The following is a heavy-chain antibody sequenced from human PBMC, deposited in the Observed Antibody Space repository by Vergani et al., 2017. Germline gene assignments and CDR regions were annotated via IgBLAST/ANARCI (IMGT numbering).Heavy chain of an antibody. Sequence: QVQLQESGPGLVKPSETLSLTCTVPGGYISSYYWSWIRQPPGKGLEWIGYIYYSGITNYNPSLKSRVTISVDTSKNQFSLKLSSVTAADTAVYYCAREGDYGDYMGAFDIWGQGTRVTVSS. V-gene: IGHV4-59*01. CDR3: AREGDYGDYMGAFDI. CDR2: IYYSGIT. CDR1: GGYISSYY. D-gene: IGHD4-17*01. J-gene: IGHJ3*02.